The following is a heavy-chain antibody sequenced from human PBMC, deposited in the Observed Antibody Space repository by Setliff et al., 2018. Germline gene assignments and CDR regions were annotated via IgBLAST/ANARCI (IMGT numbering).Heavy chain of an antibody. J-gene: IGHJ4*02. Sequence: GGSLRLSCVASGFSISNYWMAWVRQAPGKGLEWVADIRQDATNKYYMDSVEGRFTISRDNSKNSVYLQMNSLRAEDTALYHCAREVWTIYDKSWSGYTDLWGQGTQVTVSS. D-gene: IGHD3-3*01. CDR2: IRQDATNK. CDR3: AREVWTIYDKSWSGYTDL. CDR1: GFSISNYW. V-gene: IGHV3-7*03.